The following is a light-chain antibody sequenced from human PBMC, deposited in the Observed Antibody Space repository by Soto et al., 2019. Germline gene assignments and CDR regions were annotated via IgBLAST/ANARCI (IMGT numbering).Light chain of an antibody. CDR2: EVR. V-gene: IGLV2-14*01. Sequence: QSALTQPASVSGSPGQSITISCTGTSSDVGAYNSVSWYQQHPDKAPKLIIYEVRHRPSGVSNRFSGSKSGHTASLTISGVQAEDEADYYCSSYTRFSTLVFGGGPKLTVL. J-gene: IGLJ2*01. CDR1: SSDVGAYNS. CDR3: SSYTRFSTLV.